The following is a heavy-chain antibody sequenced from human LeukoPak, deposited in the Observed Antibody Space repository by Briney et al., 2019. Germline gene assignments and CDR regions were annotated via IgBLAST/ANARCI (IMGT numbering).Heavy chain of an antibody. D-gene: IGHD1-26*01. V-gene: IGHV3-20*04. Sequence: GGSLRLSCAASGFTFDDYGMSWVRQAPGKGLEWVSGINWNGGSTGYADSVKGRFTISRDNAKNSLYLQMNSLRAEDTALYYCARPGYTGATPGYFDYWGQGTLVTVSS. CDR3: ARPGYTGATPGYFDY. J-gene: IGHJ4*02. CDR2: INWNGGST. CDR1: GFTFDDYG.